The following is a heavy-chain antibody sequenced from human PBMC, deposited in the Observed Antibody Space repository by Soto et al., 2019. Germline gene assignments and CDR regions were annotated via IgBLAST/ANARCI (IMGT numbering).Heavy chain of an antibody. V-gene: IGHV3-15*07. J-gene: IGHJ6*02. CDR3: TTALNDYGDLVYYYYGMDV. CDR1: GFTFSNAW. Sequence: PGGSLRLSCAASGFTFSNAWMNWVRQAPGKGLEWVGRIKSKTDGGTTDYAAPVKGRFTISRDDSKNTLYLQMNSLKTEDTAVYYCTTALNDYGDLVYYYYGMDVWGQGTTVTVSS. CDR2: IKSKTDGGTT. D-gene: IGHD4-17*01.